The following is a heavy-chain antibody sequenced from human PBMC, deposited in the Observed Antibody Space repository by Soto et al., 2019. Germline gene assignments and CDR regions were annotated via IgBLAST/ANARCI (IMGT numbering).Heavy chain of an antibody. Sequence: GESLKISWRGSGYSFTSYWIGWVRQMPGKGLEWMGIIYPGDSDTRYSTSSQGQVTISADNSISTAYLHWSSLQASDTAMYYCARAGCSGGSCYYYYYYMDVWGKGTTVTVSS. J-gene: IGHJ6*03. D-gene: IGHD2-15*01. CDR3: ARAGCSGGSCYYYYYYMDV. V-gene: IGHV5-51*01. CDR2: IYPGDSDT. CDR1: GYSFTSYW.